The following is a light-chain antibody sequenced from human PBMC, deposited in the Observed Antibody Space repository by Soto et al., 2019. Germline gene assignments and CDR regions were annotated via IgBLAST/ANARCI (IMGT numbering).Light chain of an antibody. CDR3: QSYDLSLSGNVV. Sequence: QSVLTQPPSVSGAPGQRVTISCTGSSSNIGAGYDVHWYQQLPGTAPKLLIYGNSNRPSGVPDRFSGSKSGTSASLAITGLQAEADADYYCQSYDLSLSGNVVFGGGTKLPVL. J-gene: IGLJ2*01. CDR2: GNS. CDR1: SSNIGAGYD. V-gene: IGLV1-40*01.